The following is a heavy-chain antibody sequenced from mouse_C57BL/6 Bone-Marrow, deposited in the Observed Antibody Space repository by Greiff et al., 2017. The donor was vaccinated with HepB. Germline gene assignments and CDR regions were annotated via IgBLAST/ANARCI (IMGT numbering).Heavy chain of an antibody. J-gene: IGHJ2*01. CDR1: GYTFTDYE. CDR2: IDPETGGT. Sequence: QVQLQQSGAELVRPGASVTLSCKASGYTFTDYEMHWVKQTPVHGLEWIGAIDPETGGTAYNQKFKGKAILTADKSSSTAYMELRSLTSEDSAVYYCTREDYYGSNDYWGQGTTLTVSS. D-gene: IGHD1-1*01. CDR3: TREDYYGSNDY. V-gene: IGHV1-15*01.